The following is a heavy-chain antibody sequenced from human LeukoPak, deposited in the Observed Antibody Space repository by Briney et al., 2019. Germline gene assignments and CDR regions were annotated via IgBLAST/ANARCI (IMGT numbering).Heavy chain of an antibody. Sequence: GGSLRLSCAASGFTFSSYEMTWVRQAPGKGLEWVSYISSSGSTIYYADSVKGRFTISRDNAKNSLYLQMNSLRAEDTAVYYCAGESIAGTDYWGQGTLVTVSS. V-gene: IGHV3-48*03. CDR1: GFTFSSYE. CDR2: ISSSGSTI. D-gene: IGHD6-6*01. CDR3: AGESIAGTDY. J-gene: IGHJ4*02.